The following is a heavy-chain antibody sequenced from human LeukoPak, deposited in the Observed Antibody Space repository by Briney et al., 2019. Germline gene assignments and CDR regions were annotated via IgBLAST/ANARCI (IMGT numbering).Heavy chain of an antibody. CDR3: AVAVAGSYFDY. Sequence: GGSLRLSCAASGFAFSDYYMSWIRQAPGKGLEWVSYISSSSSYTNYADSVRGRFTISRDNAKNSLYLQMNSLRAEDTAVYYCAVAVAGSYFDYWGQGTLVTVSS. CDR1: GFAFSDYY. V-gene: IGHV3-11*06. J-gene: IGHJ4*02. D-gene: IGHD6-19*01. CDR2: ISSSSSYT.